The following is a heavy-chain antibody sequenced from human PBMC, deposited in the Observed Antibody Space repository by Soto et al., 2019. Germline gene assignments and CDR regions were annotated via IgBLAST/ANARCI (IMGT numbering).Heavy chain of an antibody. CDR2: VSGNNGAS. Sequence: GASVEVSCKXSGYTSADFGISWVRQAPGQGLEWMGWVSGNNGASNPAPKVQGRITMTLDTSAGVSYMALRSLRSDDTAIYCCVRDQKYFRVNGNWFDSWGQGTLVTVSS. J-gene: IGHJ5*01. CDR1: GYTSADFG. V-gene: IGHV1-18*04. D-gene: IGHD2-8*01. CDR3: VRDQKYFRVNGNWFDS.